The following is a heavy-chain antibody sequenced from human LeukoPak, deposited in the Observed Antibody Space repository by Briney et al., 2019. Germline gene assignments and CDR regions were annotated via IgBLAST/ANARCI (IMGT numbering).Heavy chain of an antibody. Sequence: GGSLRLSCAASGFTFSDDYMSWIRQAPGKGLEWVSYISSSGSTIYYADSVKGRFTISRDNAKNSLYLQMNSLRAEDTAVYYCARVLRYVDTAMPYWYFDLWGRGTLVTVSS. CDR2: ISSSGSTI. D-gene: IGHD5-18*01. CDR3: ARVLRYVDTAMPYWYFDL. V-gene: IGHV3-11*04. CDR1: GFTFSDDY. J-gene: IGHJ2*01.